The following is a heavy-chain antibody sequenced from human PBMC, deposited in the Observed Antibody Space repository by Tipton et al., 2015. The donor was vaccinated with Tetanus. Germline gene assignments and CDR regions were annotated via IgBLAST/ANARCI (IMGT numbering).Heavy chain of an antibody. V-gene: IGHV4-61*01. CDR1: GGSVRGGSYY. D-gene: IGHD3-3*01. CDR3: ARANYDFPKKGPFDS. Sequence: TLSLTCTVSGGSVRGGSYYWNWIRQPPGKGLEWIGYISYSGSTNSNYSLKSRITISQDTSNNQFPLKLTSVTAADTAVYYCARANYDFPKKGPFDSWGQGTLVIVSS. CDR2: ISYSGST. J-gene: IGHJ4*02.